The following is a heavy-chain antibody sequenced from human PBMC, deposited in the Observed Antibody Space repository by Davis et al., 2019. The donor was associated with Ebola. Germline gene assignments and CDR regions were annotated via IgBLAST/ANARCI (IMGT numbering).Heavy chain of an antibody. CDR2: INHSGST. V-gene: IGHV4-34*01. D-gene: IGHD3-9*01. CDR1: GGSFSGYY. J-gene: IGHJ4*03. Sequence: PSETLSPTFAVYGGSFSGYYWSWIRQPPGKGLEWIGKINHSGSTNYNPSLKSRVTISVDTSKNQCSLKMSSVTAADTAVYYCARLVGGKYDVLTGYYGGYFDSWGQGTLVTVSS. CDR3: ARLVGGKYDVLTGYYGGYFDS.